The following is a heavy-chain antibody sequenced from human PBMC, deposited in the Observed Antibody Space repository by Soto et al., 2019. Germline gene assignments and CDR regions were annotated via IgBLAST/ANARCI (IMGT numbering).Heavy chain of an antibody. Sequence: GGSLRLSCAASGFTFSSYAMSWVRQAPGKGLEWVSAISGSGGSTYYADSVKGRFTISRDNSKNTLYLQMNSLRAEDTAVYYCAKASRRIAVAGTWTWFDPGAREPWSPSPQ. CDR1: GFTFSSYA. D-gene: IGHD6-19*01. CDR3: AKASRRIAVAGTWTWFDP. CDR2: ISGSGGST. V-gene: IGHV3-23*01. J-gene: IGHJ5*02.